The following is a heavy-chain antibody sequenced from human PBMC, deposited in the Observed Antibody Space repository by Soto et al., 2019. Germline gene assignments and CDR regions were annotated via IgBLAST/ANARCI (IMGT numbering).Heavy chain of an antibody. D-gene: IGHD4-17*01. J-gene: IGHJ4*02. Sequence: SSETLSLTCDVSGDSFSGYFCSWLRQPPGKGLEWIGEISQVGRARYNPSLETRITISVDTSKTQFSLNLTSVTDADTAVYYCARGYGYFRQWGQGALVTSPQ. CDR3: ARGYGYFRQ. V-gene: IGHV4-34*01. CDR1: GDSFSGYF. CDR2: ISQVGRA.